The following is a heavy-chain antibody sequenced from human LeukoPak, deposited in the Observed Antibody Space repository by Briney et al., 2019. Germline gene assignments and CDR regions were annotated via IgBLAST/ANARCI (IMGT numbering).Heavy chain of an antibody. Sequence: SETLSLTCAVYGGSFSGYYWSWIRQPPGKGLEWIGEINHSGSTNYNPSLKSRVTISVDTSKNQFSLKLSSVTAADTAVYYCARGPPRGYCSSTCCRNGYGMDVWGQGTTVTVSS. J-gene: IGHJ6*02. CDR2: INHSGST. CDR3: ARGPPRGYCSSTCCRNGYGMDV. CDR1: GGSFSGYY. D-gene: IGHD2-2*01. V-gene: IGHV4-34*01.